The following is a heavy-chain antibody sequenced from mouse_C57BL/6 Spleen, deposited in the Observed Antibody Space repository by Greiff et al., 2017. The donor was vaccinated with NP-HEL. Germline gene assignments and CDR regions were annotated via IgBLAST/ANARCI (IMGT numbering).Heavy chain of an antibody. Sequence: VHVKQSGPELVKPGASVKIPCKASGYTFTDYNMDWVKQSHGKSLEWIGDINPNNGGTIYNQKFKGKATLTVDKSSSTAYMELRSLTSEDTAVYYCARWEDYDGYYAMDYWGQGTSVTVSS. CDR3: ARWEDYDGYYAMDY. D-gene: IGHD2-4*01. CDR2: INPNNGGT. J-gene: IGHJ4*01. CDR1: GYTFTDYN. V-gene: IGHV1-18*01.